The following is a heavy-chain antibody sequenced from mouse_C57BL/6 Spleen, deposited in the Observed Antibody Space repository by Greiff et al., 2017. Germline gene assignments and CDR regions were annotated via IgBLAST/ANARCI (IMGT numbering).Heavy chain of an antibody. CDR1: GFTFSSYG. V-gene: IGHV5-6*01. Sequence: EVKLMESGGDLVKPGGSLKLSCAASGFTFSSYGMSWVRQTPDKRLEWVATIRSGGSYTYYPDSVKGRFTISRDNAKNTLYLQMSSLKSEDTAMYYCALRDCDYWGQGTTLTVSS. J-gene: IGHJ2*01. CDR2: IRSGGSYT. CDR3: ALRDCDY.